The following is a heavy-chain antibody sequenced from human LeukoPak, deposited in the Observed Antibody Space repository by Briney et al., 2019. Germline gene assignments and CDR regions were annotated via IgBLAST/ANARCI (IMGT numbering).Heavy chain of an antibody. CDR1: GYTFTDYY. D-gene: IGHD4-17*01. V-gene: IGHV1-2*06. CDR3: ARGSGHGDSPGLH. CDR2: IDPNSGGS. J-gene: IGHJ4*02. Sequence: ASVKVSCKASGYTFTDYYMHWVRQAPGQGLEWMGRIDPNSGGSNYAQKFQDRVTMTRDTSISTAYMALNSLRSDDTAVYYCARGSGHGDSPGLHWGQGALVTVPS.